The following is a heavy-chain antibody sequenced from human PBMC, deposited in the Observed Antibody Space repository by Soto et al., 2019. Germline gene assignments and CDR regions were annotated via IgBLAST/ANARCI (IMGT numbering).Heavy chain of an antibody. CDR2: IYYSGST. CDR1: GGSISSYY. V-gene: IGHV4-59*01. CDR3: AAAAADNYDFWSGYYRDYYYMDV. J-gene: IGHJ6*03. Sequence: SETLSLTCTVSGGSISSYYWSWIRQPPGKGLEWIGYIYYSGSTNYNPSLKSRVTISVDTSKNQFSLKLSSVTAADTAVYYCAAAAADNYDFWSGYYRDYYYMDVWGKGTTVTVSS. D-gene: IGHD3-3*01.